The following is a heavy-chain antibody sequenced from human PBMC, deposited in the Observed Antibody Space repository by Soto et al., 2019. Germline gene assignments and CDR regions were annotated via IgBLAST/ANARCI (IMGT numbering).Heavy chain of an antibody. CDR2: ISGSNTATTT. CDR3: AKGHTTNWHFDS. J-gene: IGHJ4*02. CDR1: GVTFSIYV. V-gene: IGHV3-23*01. Sequence: GGSLRLSCAASGVTFSIYVMSWVRQAPGQGLEWVSGISGSNTATTTNYADSVKGRFTISRDNYKNTLYLQMNSLRAEDTAIYYCAKGHTTNWHFDSWGQGTLVTVSS. D-gene: IGHD2-2*01.